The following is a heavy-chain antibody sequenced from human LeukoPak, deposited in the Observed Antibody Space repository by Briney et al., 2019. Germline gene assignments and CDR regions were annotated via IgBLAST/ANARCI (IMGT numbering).Heavy chain of an antibody. D-gene: IGHD5-18*01. Sequence: GGSLRLSCAASGFTFSSYWMHWVRQAPGKGLVWVSCISNDGTTTTYADSVKGRFTISRDNAKNTLYLQMNSLRVEDTAIYYCAKMTAPAYWGQGTLVTVSS. CDR2: ISNDGTTT. J-gene: IGHJ4*02. V-gene: IGHV3-74*01. CDR1: GFTFSSYW. CDR3: AKMTAPAY.